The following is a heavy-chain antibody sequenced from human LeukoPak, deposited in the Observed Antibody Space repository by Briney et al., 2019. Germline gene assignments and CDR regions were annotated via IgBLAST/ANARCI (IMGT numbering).Heavy chain of an antibody. Sequence: GGSLRLSCAASGFTFSSYWMHWVRQAPGKGLVWVSRINSDGSSTSYADSVKGRFTISRDNAKNTLYLQMNSLRAEDTAVYYCARTYYDSSELDYWGQGTLVTVSS. CDR1: GFTFSSYW. CDR3: ARTYYDSSELDY. V-gene: IGHV3-74*01. J-gene: IGHJ4*02. CDR2: INSDGSST. D-gene: IGHD3-22*01.